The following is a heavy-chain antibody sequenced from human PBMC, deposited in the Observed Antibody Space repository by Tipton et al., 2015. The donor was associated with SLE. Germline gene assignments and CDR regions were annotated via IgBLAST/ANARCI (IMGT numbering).Heavy chain of an antibody. CDR2: NYYAGST. Sequence: TLSLTCTVSGVSISSTNSYWDWLRQPPGRGLEWIGTNYYAGSTYYNPSFKSRVTISLDKSKNQFSLRLNSVVAADTGVYYCARGGTGDGTNPFDPWGQGTLVTVSS. CDR1: GVSISSTNSY. V-gene: IGHV4-39*07. J-gene: IGHJ5*02. CDR3: ARGGTGDGTNPFDP. D-gene: IGHD2-8*01.